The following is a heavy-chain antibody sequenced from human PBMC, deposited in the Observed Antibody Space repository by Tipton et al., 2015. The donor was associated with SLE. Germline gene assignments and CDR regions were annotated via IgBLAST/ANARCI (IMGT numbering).Heavy chain of an antibody. CDR3: ARDQYYSDSSGWGGVTGYFYGMDV. CDR2: INHSGST. V-gene: IGHV4-38-2*02. J-gene: IGHJ6*02. D-gene: IGHD3-22*01. Sequence: TLSLTCAVSGYSISSGYYWGWIQQPPGKGLEWIGEINHSGSTNYNPSLKSRVTISVDTSKNQFSLKLSSVTAADTAVYYCARDQYYSDSSGWGGVTGYFYGMDVWGQGTTVTVSS. CDR1: GYSISSGYY.